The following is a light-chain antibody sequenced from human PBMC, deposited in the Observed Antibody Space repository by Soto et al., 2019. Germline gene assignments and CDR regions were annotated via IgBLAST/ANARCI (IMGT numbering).Light chain of an antibody. CDR3: QQSYCTPIT. CDR2: AAS. Sequence: AVRMTQSPTSFSASTGDRVTITCRASQGISSYLAWYQQKPGKAPKLLIYAASTLQSGVPSRFSGSGSGTEFTLAISILQAEDVAAYCCQQSYCTPITFGAGTKVDIK. CDR1: QGISSY. V-gene: IGKV1-8*01. J-gene: IGKJ3*01.